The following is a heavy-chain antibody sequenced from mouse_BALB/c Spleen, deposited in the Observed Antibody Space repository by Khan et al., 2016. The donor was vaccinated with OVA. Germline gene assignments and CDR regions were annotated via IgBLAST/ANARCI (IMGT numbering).Heavy chain of an antibody. CDR2: ISSVSTYT. Sequence: EVQLQESGGGLVKPGGSLKLSCAASGFTFSNFAMSWVRQTPEKRLEWVATISSVSTYTYYPDSVKGRFTISRDNAKNTLYLQMSSLRSQDTAMYYCARHNYGPFAFGGQGTLVTVSA. V-gene: IGHV5-9-3*01. J-gene: IGHJ3*01. CDR1: GFTFSNFA. CDR3: ARHNYGPFAF. D-gene: IGHD1-1*01.